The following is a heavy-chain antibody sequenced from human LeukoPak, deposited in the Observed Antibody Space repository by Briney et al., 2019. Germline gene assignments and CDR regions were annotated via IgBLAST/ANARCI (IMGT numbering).Heavy chain of an antibody. CDR3: AKAAGNWYYYGSGAQTQNWFDP. CDR2: ISGSGGST. D-gene: IGHD3-10*01. V-gene: IGHV3-23*01. Sequence: GGSLRLSCAASGFTFSSYGMSWVRQAPGKGLEWVSAISGSGGSTYYADSVKGRFTISRDNSKNTLYLQMNSLRAEDTAVYYCAKAAGNWYYYGSGAQTQNWFDPWGQGTLVTVSS. CDR1: GFTFSSYG. J-gene: IGHJ5*02.